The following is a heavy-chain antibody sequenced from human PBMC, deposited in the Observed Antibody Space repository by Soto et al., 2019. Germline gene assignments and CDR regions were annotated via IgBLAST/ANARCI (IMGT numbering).Heavy chain of an antibody. CDR3: ARGPRDCSGYSCEYYMDV. V-gene: IGHV3-23*01. CDR1: GFTFSSYA. J-gene: IGHJ6*03. Sequence: EVQLLESGGGLVQPGGSLRLSCAASGFTFSSYAMSWVRQAPGKGLEWVSAISGSAATTFYADSVKGRFTVSRDNSKNTLYLQMKSLRAEDTAVYYCARGPRDCSGYSCEYYMDVWGKGTTVTVSS. D-gene: IGHD2-15*01. CDR2: ISGSAATT.